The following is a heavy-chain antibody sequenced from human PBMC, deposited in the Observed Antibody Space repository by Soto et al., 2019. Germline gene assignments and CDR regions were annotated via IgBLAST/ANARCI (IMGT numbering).Heavy chain of an antibody. CDR3: AKAGSITMISSLDY. V-gene: IGHV3-23*01. CDR2: ISGSGGST. CDR1: GFTFSNYA. J-gene: IGHJ4*02. D-gene: IGHD3-22*01. Sequence: GGSLRLSXAASGFTFSNYAMNWVRQAPGKGLEWVSTISGSGGSTYYADSVKGRFTISRDNSKNTLYLQMNSLRAEDTAVYYCAKAGSITMISSLDYWGQGTLVTVSS.